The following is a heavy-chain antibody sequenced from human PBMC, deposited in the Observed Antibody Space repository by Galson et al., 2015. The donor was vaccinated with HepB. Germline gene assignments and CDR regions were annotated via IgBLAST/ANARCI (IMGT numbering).Heavy chain of an antibody. V-gene: IGHV3-74*03. CDR3: ARDHWDYYDSSGYLGWG. CDR2: INSDGSNT. CDR1: GFTFSSYW. J-gene: IGHJ4*02. Sequence: SLRLSCAASGFTFSSYWMYWVRQVPGKGLVWVSRINSDGSNTTYADSVKGRFTISRDNAKHTLYLQMNSLRAEDTAMYYCARDHWDYYDSSGYLGWGWGQGTLVTVSS. D-gene: IGHD3-22*01.